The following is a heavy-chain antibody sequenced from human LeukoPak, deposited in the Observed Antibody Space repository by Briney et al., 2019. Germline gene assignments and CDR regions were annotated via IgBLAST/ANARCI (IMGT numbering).Heavy chain of an antibody. Sequence: GGSLRLSCAASGFTFSSNWMHWVRQAPGKGLVWVSRINEDGSTTNYADSVKGRSTIFRDNAKNSLYLQMSNLRAEDTAVYFCARGGGLDVWGQGATVTVSS. CDR1: GFTFSSNW. V-gene: IGHV3-74*01. D-gene: IGHD3-16*01. J-gene: IGHJ6*02. CDR3: ARGGGLDV. CDR2: INEDGSTT.